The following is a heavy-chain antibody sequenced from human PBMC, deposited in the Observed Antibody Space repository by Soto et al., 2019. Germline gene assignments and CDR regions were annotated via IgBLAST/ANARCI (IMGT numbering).Heavy chain of an antibody. J-gene: IGHJ4*02. D-gene: IGHD4-17*01. V-gene: IGHV1-69*13. Sequence: GASVKVSCKASGGTFSSYAISWVRQAPGQGLEWMGGIIPIFGTANYAQKFQGRDTITADESTSTAYMELSSLRSEDTAVYYCARVGGPGDYYFDYWGQGTLVTVSS. CDR2: IIPIFGTA. CDR3: ARVGGPGDYYFDY. CDR1: GGTFSSYA.